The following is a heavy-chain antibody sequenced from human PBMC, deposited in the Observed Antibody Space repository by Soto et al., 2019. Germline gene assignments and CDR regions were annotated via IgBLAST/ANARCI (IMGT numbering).Heavy chain of an antibody. Sequence: EVQLLESGGGLVQPGGSLRLSCAASGFTFRNYAMTWVRQAPGTGLEWVSDISGGGDETYNADSVKGRFIISIDNSTNTLYLQMNGLRAEDTAIYYCVKDGDAYNGDWYCFYHGGQGTLITVCS. J-gene: IGHJ4*02. CDR1: GFTFRNYA. CDR3: VKDGDAYNGDWYCFYH. D-gene: IGHD2-21*01. V-gene: IGHV3-23*01. CDR2: ISGGGDET.